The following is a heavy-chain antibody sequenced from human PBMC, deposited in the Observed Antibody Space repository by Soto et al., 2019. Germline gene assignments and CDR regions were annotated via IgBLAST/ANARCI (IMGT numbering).Heavy chain of an antibody. D-gene: IGHD2-2*01. CDR3: ARGRVVPAAIDYYYYYMDV. CDR1: GGSFSGYY. V-gene: IGHV4-34*01. J-gene: IGHJ6*03. CDR2: INHSGST. Sequence: SETLSLTCAVYGGSFSGYYWSWIRQPPGKGLEWIGEINHSGSTNYNPSLKSRVTISVDTSKNQFSLKLSSVTAADTAVYYCARGRVVPAAIDYYYYYMDVWGKGTTVTVS.